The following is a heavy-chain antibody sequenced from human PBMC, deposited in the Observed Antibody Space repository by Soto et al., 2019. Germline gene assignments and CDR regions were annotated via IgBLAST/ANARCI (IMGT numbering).Heavy chain of an antibody. CDR2: ISYDGNTK. J-gene: IGHJ4*02. Sequence: QVQLVESGGGVVQPGGSLRLSCAASGFIFSGYAMHWVRQAPGKGLEWVAVISYDGNTKYYADSVKGRFTVSRDNSKNTLYVQMNNLSAEDTAMYYCAKETSAYEIDYWGQGTLVTVSS. CDR3: AKETSAYEIDY. V-gene: IGHV3-30-3*01. D-gene: IGHD5-12*01. CDR1: GFIFSGYA.